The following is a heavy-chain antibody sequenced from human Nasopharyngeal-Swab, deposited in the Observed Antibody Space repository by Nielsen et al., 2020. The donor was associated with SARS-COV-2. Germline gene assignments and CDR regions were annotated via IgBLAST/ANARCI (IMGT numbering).Heavy chain of an antibody. J-gene: IGHJ2*01. V-gene: IGHV4-61*01. CDR1: GGSLTSDYF. Sequence: SETLSLTCTVSGGSLTSDYFWSWIRQPPGKGLEWIGYIYYRGTTNYNPSLKSRVTMSVDVSKNQFSLKLASVTAADTAVYYCAKTGVEFLSSYYFDRWGRGTLVTVSS. CDR3: AKTGVEFLSSYYFDR. CDR2: IYYRGTT. D-gene: IGHD7-27*01.